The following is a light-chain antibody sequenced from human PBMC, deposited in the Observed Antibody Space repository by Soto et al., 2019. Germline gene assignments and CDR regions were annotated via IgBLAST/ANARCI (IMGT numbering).Light chain of an antibody. CDR3: QQYEKWPLT. CDR1: QSVGRS. Sequence: EIVMTQSPATLSVSPGERVTLSCRASQSVGRSLAWYQQKAXQAPRLLIYGASTRATGTPVRFSGSGSGTEFSLTISSLQSEDFVVYYCQQYEKWPLTFGGGTKVEIK. J-gene: IGKJ4*01. CDR2: GAS. V-gene: IGKV3-15*01.